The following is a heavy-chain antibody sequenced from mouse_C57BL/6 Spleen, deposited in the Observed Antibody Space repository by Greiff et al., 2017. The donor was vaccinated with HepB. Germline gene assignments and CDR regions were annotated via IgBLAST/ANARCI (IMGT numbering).Heavy chain of an antibody. J-gene: IGHJ1*03. V-gene: IGHV1-59*01. D-gene: IGHD1-1*01. CDR1: GYTFTSYW. Sequence: VQLQQPGAELVRPGTSVKLSCKASGYTFTSYWMHWVKQRPGQGLEWIGVIDPSDSYTNYNQKFKGKATLTVDTSSSTAYMQLSSLTSEDSAVYYCARARDYYYGSSRYFDVWGTGTTVTVSS. CDR2: IDPSDSYT. CDR3: ARARDYYYGSSRYFDV.